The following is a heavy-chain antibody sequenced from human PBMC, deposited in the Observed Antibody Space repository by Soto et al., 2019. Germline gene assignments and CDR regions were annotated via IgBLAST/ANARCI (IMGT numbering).Heavy chain of an antibody. CDR1: GRSFTGFY. J-gene: IGHJ4*02. V-gene: IGHV4-34*01. Sequence: SETLSLTCGVYGRSFTGFYWSWIRQPPGKGLEWLGEITHSGTTDYNPSLKSRLTISVDTSRQQFSLKLTSVTAADTAVYYCASAQLAVARWGVWGQGTLVTVSS. CDR3: ASAQLAVARWGV. D-gene: IGHD6-19*01. CDR2: ITHSGTT.